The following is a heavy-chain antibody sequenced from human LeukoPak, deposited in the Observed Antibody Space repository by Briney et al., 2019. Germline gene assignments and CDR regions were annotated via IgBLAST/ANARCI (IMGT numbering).Heavy chain of an antibody. D-gene: IGHD3-10*01. V-gene: IGHV4-38-2*02. CDR2: IYHSGST. CDR1: GYSISSGYY. J-gene: IGHJ4*02. CDR3: ARDLLYYYGSGSYSLFDY. Sequence: SETLSLTCTVSGYSISSGYYWGWIRQPPGKGLEWIGSIYHSGSTYYNPSLKSRVTISVDTSKNQFSLKLSSVTAADTAVYYCARDLLYYYGSGSYSLFDYWGQGTLVTVSS.